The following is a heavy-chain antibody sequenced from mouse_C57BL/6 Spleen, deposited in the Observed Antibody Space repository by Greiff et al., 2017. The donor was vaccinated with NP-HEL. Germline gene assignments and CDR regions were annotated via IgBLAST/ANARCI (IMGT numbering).Heavy chain of an antibody. CDR1: GYTFTEYT. Sequence: VQLQQSGAEPVKPGASVKLSCKASGYTFTEYTIHWVKQRSGQGLEWIGWFYPGRGSLKYNEKFKDKATLTADKSSSTVYMELSRLTSEDSAVYFCARHDGDGRYYYAMDYWGQGTSVTVSS. V-gene: IGHV1-62-2*01. CDR2: FYPGRGSL. CDR3: ARHDGDGRYYYAMDY. J-gene: IGHJ4*01.